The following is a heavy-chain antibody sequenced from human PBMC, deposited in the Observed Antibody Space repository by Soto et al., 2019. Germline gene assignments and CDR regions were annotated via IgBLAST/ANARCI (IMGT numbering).Heavy chain of an antibody. Sequence: SETLSLTCTVSGGSISSYYCSWIRQPPGKGLEWIGYIYYSGSTNYNPSLKSRVTISVDTSKNQFSLKLSSVTAADTAVYYCASGIAARPNPYYYYYGMDVWGQGTTVTVSS. V-gene: IGHV4-59*01. CDR2: IYYSGST. CDR3: ASGIAARPNPYYYYYGMDV. CDR1: GGSISSYY. D-gene: IGHD6-6*01. J-gene: IGHJ6*02.